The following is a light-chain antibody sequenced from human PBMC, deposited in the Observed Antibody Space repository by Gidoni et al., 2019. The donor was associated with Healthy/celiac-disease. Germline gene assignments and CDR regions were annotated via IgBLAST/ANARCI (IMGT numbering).Light chain of an antibody. J-gene: IGLJ1*01. Sequence: QSALTQPASVSGSPGPSITISCTGTSSDVGSYNLVSWSQHHPGKAPKLMIYEVSKRPSGVSNRFSGSKSGNTASLTISGLQAEDEADYYCCSYVGSSTFYVFGTGTKVTVL. V-gene: IGLV2-23*02. CDR3: CSYVGSSTFYV. CDR2: EVS. CDR1: SSDVGSYNL.